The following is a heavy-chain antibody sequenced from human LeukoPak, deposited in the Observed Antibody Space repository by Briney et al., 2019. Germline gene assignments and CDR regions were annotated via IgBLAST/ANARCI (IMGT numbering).Heavy chain of an antibody. V-gene: IGHV3-9*01. J-gene: IGHJ4*02. Sequence: GGSLRLSCAASGFTFDDYAMHWVRQAPGKGLEWVSGISWNSGSIGYADSVKGRFTISRDNAKNPLYLQMNSLRAEDTALYYCAKDIAAAGTGPFDYWGQGTLVTVSS. CDR1: GFTFDDYA. CDR3: AKDIAAAGTGPFDY. CDR2: ISWNSGSI. D-gene: IGHD6-13*01.